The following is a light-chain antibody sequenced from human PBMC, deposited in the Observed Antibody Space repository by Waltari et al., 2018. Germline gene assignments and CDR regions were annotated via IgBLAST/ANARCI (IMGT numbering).Light chain of an antibody. CDR1: SYNIGSNY. CDR2: MNN. Sequence: QSVLTQPPSASVTPGQRVTISCSGSSYNIGSNYVYWYQQRPGTAPKLLIYMNNQRPSGVPDRFSGSKSGTSASLAISGLRSEDEADYYCAAWDDSLSGVFGGGTKLTVL. J-gene: IGLJ2*01. V-gene: IGLV1-47*01. CDR3: AAWDDSLSGV.